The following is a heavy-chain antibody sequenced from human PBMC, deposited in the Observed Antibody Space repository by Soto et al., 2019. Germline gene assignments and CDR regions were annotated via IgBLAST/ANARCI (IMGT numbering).Heavy chain of an antibody. D-gene: IGHD2-15*01. CDR2: INPNSGGT. CDR3: ARVNVFVVAATRVYYSDY. CDR1: GYTFTGYY. Sequence: GSVKLSCKASGYTFTGYYMHWVRQAPGQGLEWMGWINPNSGGTNYAQKFQGRVTMTRDTSISTAYMELSRLRSEDTAVYYGARVNVFVVAATRVYYSDYSCQVPLVTVSS. V-gene: IGHV1-2*02. J-gene: IGHJ4*02.